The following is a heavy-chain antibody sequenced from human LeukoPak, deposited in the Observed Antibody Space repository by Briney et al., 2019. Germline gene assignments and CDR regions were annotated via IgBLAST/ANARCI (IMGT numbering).Heavy chain of an antibody. V-gene: IGHV3-33*01. CDR2: IWYDGSNK. CDR1: GFTFSSYG. Sequence: GSLRLSCAASGFTFSSYGMHWVRQAPGKGLEWVAVIWYDGSNKYYADSVKGRFTISRDNSKNTLYLRMNSLRAEDTAVYYCARDDYGDYVPSYWGQGTLVTVSS. CDR3: ARDDYGDYVPSY. J-gene: IGHJ4*02. D-gene: IGHD4-17*01.